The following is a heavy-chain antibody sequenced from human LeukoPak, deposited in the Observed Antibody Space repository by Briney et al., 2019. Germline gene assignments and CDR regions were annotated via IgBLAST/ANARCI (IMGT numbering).Heavy chain of an antibody. J-gene: IGHJ3*02. CDR3: ARDPLLRIEAFDI. CDR2: IYTSGST. V-gene: IGHV4-61*02. D-gene: IGHD2-15*01. Sequence: SETLSLTCTVSGGSISSGSYYWSWIRQPAGKGLEWIGRIYTSGSTNYNPSLKSRVTISVDTSKNQFSLKLRSVTAADTAVYYCARDPLLRIEAFDIWGQGTMVTVSS. CDR1: GGSISSGSYY.